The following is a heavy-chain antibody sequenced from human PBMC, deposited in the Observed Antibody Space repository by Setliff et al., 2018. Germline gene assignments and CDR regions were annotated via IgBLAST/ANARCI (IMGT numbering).Heavy chain of an antibody. CDR1: GFTFSRYW. J-gene: IGHJ5*02. CDR2: INQDGSEK. V-gene: IGHV3-7*01. CDR3: ARDPAGWDTAMVNWFDP. D-gene: IGHD5-18*01. Sequence: GGSLRLSCAASGFTFSRYWMSWVRQAPGKGLEWVANINQDGSEKYYADSVKGRFTFSRDNAKNSLYLQMNSLRAEDTAVYYCARDPAGWDTAMVNWFDPWGQGTLVTVPQ.